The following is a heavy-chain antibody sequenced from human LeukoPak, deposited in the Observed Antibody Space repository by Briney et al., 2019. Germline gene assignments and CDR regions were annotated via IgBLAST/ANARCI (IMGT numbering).Heavy chain of an antibody. V-gene: IGHV1-2*06. CDR1: GYTLTDYY. CDR2: INPNSGDT. D-gene: IGHD7-27*01. J-gene: IGHJ4*02. Sequence: ASVKVSCKASGYTLTDYYMHWVRQAPGQGLEWMGRINPNSGDTGYAQKFQGRVTMTRDTSISTAYMELTSLRSEDTAVYYCARGPPNWGFDFWGQGALVTVSS. CDR3: ARGPPNWGFDF.